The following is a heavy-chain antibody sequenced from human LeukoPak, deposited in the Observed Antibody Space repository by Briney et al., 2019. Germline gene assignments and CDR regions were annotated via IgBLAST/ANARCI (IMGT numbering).Heavy chain of an antibody. CDR2: IYSGGST. V-gene: IGHV3-53*01. CDR3: ARDRGYGDAPLGY. CDR1: GFTVSSNY. J-gene: IGHJ4*02. Sequence: GGSLRLSCAASGFTVSSNYMSWVRQAPGKGLEWVSVIYSGGSTYYADSVKGRFTISRDNSKNTLYLQMNSLRAEDTAVYCCARDRGYGDAPLGYWGQGTLVTVSS. D-gene: IGHD4-17*01.